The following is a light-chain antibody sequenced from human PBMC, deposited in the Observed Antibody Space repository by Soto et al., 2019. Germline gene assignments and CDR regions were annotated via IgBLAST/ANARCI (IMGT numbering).Light chain of an antibody. J-gene: IGLJ2*01. CDR3: SSYTGSSNYVV. CDR2: EVG. CDR1: SSDVGGYNY. Sequence: QSVLTQPASVSGSPGQSITISCTGTSSDVGGYNYVSWYQQHPGKAPKLMIYEVGNRPSGVSNRFSASKSGNTASLTISGLQAEDEADYYCSSYTGSSNYVVFGGGTKLTVL. V-gene: IGLV2-14*01.